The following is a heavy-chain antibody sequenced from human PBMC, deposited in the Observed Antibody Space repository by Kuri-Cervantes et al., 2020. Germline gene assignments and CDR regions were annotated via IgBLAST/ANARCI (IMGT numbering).Heavy chain of an antibody. CDR3: ARAGGDGYNSNFDY. V-gene: IGHV3-48*01. Sequence: GGSLRLSCAASEFTFSNFVMSWVRQAPGKGLEWVSYISSSSSTIYYADSVKGRFTISRDNAKNSLYLQMNSLRAEDTAVYYCARAGGDGYNSNFDYWGQGTLVTVSS. D-gene: IGHD5-24*01. CDR1: EFTFSNFV. J-gene: IGHJ4*02. CDR2: ISSSSSTI.